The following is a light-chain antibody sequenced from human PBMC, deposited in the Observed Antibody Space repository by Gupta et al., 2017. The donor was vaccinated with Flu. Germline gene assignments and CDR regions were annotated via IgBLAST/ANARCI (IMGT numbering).Light chain of an antibody. J-gene: IGLJ3*02. CDR2: SNS. V-gene: IGLV1-40*01. CDR1: SSNIGAGYD. Sequence: QSVLTQPPSVSGAPGQRVSLSCTGNSSNIGAGYDVHWYRQLPGAAPQLLIYSNSNRPSGVPDRFSGSKSGTSGSLAITGLQTDDEADYYCQSFDSSLTAWVFGGGTKLTVL. CDR3: QSFDSSLTAWV.